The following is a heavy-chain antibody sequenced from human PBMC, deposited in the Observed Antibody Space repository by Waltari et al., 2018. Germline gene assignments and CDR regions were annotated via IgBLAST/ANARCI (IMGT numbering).Heavy chain of an antibody. CDR1: GFTVGNNY. V-gene: IGHV3-66*01. CDR3: ARDGNGGGV. J-gene: IGHJ6*02. Sequence: EVQLVESGGGLVQPGGSLRLSCTASGFTVGNNYMNWVRQAPGKALEWVSLIYSGGSTYYADSVKGRFTLSRDSSKNTLYLQMNSLRAEDSAVYYCARDGNGGGVWGRGTTVTVSS. CDR2: IYSGGST. D-gene: IGHD3-16*01.